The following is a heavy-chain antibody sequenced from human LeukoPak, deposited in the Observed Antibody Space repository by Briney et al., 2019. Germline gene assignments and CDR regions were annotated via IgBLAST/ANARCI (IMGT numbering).Heavy chain of an antibody. CDR3: ARGYRYSSGWYDAFDI. CDR1: GYTFTRYD. J-gene: IGHJ3*02. V-gene: IGHV1-8*01. Sequence: GASVKVSCKASGYTFTRYDINWVRQATGQGLEWMGWMNPNSGNTGYAQKFQGRVTMTRNTSISTAYMELSSLRSEDTAVYYCARGYRYSSGWYDAFDIWGQGTMVTVSS. D-gene: IGHD6-19*01. CDR2: MNPNSGNT.